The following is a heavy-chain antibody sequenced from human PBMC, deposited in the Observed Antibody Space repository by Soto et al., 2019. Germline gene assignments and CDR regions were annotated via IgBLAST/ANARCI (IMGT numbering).Heavy chain of an antibody. J-gene: IGHJ4*02. D-gene: IGHD3-3*01. Sequence: GGSLRLSCAASGFTFDDYAMHWVRQIPGKGLQWVSGISWSTSSIGYGASLRGRFLISGDNANNSLYLQMNDLRPEDTALYYCGKASSSNSWSPIDYWGQGTMVTVSS. CDR3: GKASSSNSWSPIDY. V-gene: IGHV3-9*01. CDR2: ISWSTSSI. CDR1: GFTFDDYA.